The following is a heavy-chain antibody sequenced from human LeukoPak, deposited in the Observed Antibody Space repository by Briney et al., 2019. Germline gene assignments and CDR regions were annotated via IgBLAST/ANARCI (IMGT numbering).Heavy chain of an antibody. CDR3: ARTTRYFDWLDRYYFDY. J-gene: IGHJ4*02. Sequence: GASVKVSCKASGYTFTGYYMHWVRRAPGQGLEWMGWINPNSGGTNYAQKFQGRVTMTRDTSISTAYMELSRLRSDDTAVYYCARTTRYFDWLDRYYFDYWGQGTLVTVSS. V-gene: IGHV1-2*02. CDR2: INPNSGGT. CDR1: GYTFTGYY. D-gene: IGHD3-9*01.